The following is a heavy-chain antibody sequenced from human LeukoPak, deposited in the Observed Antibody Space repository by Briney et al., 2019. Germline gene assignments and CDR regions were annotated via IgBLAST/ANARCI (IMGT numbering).Heavy chain of an antibody. CDR2: INAGNGNT. J-gene: IGHJ4*02. CDR1: GYTFTSYA. CDR3: ARDSELWFGESYFDY. V-gene: IGHV1-3*01. D-gene: IGHD3-10*01. Sequence: ASVKVSCKASGYTFTSYAMHWVRQAPGQRLEWMGWINAGNGNTKYSQKFQGRVTITRDTSASTAYMELSSLRSEDTAVYYCARDSELWFGESYFDYWGQGTLVTVSS.